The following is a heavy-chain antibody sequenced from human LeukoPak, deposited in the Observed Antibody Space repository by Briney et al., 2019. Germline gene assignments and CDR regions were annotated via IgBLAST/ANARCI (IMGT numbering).Heavy chain of an antibody. V-gene: IGHV3-64*02. J-gene: IGHJ4*02. CDR3: ARERSGYHFDY. D-gene: IGHD3-22*01. Sequence: GGSLRLSCAASGFSFSTFSMNWVRQAPGKELEYVSMISGNGRSITYADSVKGRFTVSRDNSKNTLYLQMGSLRAEDTAVYYCARERSGYHFDYWGQGTLVTVSS. CDR2: ISGNGRSI. CDR1: GFSFSTFS.